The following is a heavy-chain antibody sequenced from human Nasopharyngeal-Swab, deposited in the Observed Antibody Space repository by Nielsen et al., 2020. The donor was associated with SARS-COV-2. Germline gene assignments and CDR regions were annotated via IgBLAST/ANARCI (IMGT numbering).Heavy chain of an antibody. CDR2: IYPGDSGT. J-gene: IGHJ5*02. CDR3: ARGVGIAAQNWFDP. V-gene: IGHV5-51*01. Sequence: GESLKISCKASGYSFTSYWIGWVRQMPGKGLEWMGIIYPGDSGTRYSPSFQGQVTISADKSISTAYLQLSSLKASDTAIYYCARGVGIAAQNWFDPWGQGTLVTVSS. D-gene: IGHD6-6*01. CDR1: GYSFTSYW.